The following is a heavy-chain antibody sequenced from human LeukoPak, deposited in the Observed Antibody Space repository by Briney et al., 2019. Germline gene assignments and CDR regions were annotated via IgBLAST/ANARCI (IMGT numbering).Heavy chain of an antibody. CDR1: GFTVSSNY. J-gene: IGHJ4*02. CDR2: IYSGGST. V-gene: IGHV3-53*04. CDR3: ARGSWSGYFDY. D-gene: IGHD1-26*01. Sequence: PGGSLRLSCAAAGFTVSSNYMSWVRQAAGKGLEWVSVIYSGGSTYYADSVKGRFTISRHNSKNTLYLQMNSLRAEDTAVYYCARGSWSGYFDYWGQGTLVTVSS.